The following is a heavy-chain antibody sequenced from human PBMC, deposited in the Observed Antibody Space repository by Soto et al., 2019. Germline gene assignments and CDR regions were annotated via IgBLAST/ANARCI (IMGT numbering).Heavy chain of an antibody. CDR2: IYYSGST. V-gene: IGHV4-31*03. D-gene: IGHD3-22*01. J-gene: IGHJ3*02. CDR3: ARVFRSGYYDDSSGYPAFDI. Sequence: QVQLQESGPGLVKPSQTLSLTCTVSGGSISSGGYYWSWIRQHPGKGLEWIGYIYYSGSTYYNPSLKSRVTIAVDTSKNQFSLKLSSVTAADTAVYYCARVFRSGYYDDSSGYPAFDIWGQGTMVTVSS. CDR1: GGSISSGGYY.